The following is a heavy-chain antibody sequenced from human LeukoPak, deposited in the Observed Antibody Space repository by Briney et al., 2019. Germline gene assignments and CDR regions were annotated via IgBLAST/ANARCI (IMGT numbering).Heavy chain of an antibody. J-gene: IGHJ5*02. CDR3: AGLGASGNGYLSWFDP. Sequence: PSETLSLTCTVSGGSVSPYYWNWIRQPPGKGLEWIGYFHYSGNTNYNPSLKSRVTISVDTSKNQFSLKLSSVTAADTAVYYCAGLGASGNGYLSWFDPWGQGTLVTVSS. V-gene: IGHV4-59*02. D-gene: IGHD3-22*01. CDR2: FHYSGNT. CDR1: GGSVSPYY.